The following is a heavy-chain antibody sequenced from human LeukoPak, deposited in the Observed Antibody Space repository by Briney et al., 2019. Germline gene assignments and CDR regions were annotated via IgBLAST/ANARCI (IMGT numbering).Heavy chain of an antibody. CDR3: ARGSGTITMVRGVFYGMDV. Sequence: GASVKVSCKASGGTFSGYAISWVRQAPGQGLEWMGGIIPIFGTPNYAQKFQGRVTITADESTSTAYMELSSLRSEDTAVYYCARGSGTITMVRGVFYGMDVWGQGTTVTVSS. V-gene: IGHV1-69*13. J-gene: IGHJ6*02. CDR2: IIPIFGTP. D-gene: IGHD3-10*01. CDR1: GGTFSGYA.